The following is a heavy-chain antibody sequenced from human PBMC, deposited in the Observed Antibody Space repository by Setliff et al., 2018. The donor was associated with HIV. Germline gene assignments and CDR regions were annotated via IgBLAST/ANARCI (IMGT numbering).Heavy chain of an antibody. V-gene: IGHV1-3*04. Sequence: GASVKVSCKTTGYTFSTYPMHWVRQAPGQRLEWMGWINTGIDNTRYSQKFQGRVTITRDTSASTAYMELSSLTSEDTAVYYCARDSPYYFDSSGYYNEYLHHWGQGTLVTVSS. J-gene: IGHJ1*01. CDR1: GYTFSTYP. D-gene: IGHD3-22*01. CDR2: INTGIDNT. CDR3: ARDSPYYFDSSGYYNEYLHH.